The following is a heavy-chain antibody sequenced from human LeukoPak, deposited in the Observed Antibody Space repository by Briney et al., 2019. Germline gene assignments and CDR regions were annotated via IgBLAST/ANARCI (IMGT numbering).Heavy chain of an antibody. CDR2: FDPEDGET. CDR3: ATQADTAMVIYYYGMDV. D-gene: IGHD5-18*01. J-gene: IGHJ6*02. CDR1: GYTLTELS. Sequence: ASVNVSCKVSGYTLTELSMHWVRQPPGKGLEWMGGFDPEDGETIYAQKFQGRVTMTEDTSTDTAYMELSSLRSEDTAVYYCATQADTAMVIYYYGMDVWGQGTTVTVSS. V-gene: IGHV1-24*01.